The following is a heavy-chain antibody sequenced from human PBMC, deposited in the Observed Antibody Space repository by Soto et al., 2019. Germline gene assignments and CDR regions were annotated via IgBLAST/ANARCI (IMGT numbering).Heavy chain of an antibody. Sequence: EVQLVESGGGLIQPGGSLRLSCAVSGFTVSNNYMSWVRQAPGKGLEGVSVIYSGGYTAYGDSVKGRFTISRDNSKNTLILEKNGLKAEGTGVFYRATHRGGGGYGGQGTLVTVSS. V-gene: IGHV3-53*01. CDR2: IYSGGYT. D-gene: IGHD3-10*01. CDR3: ATHRGGGGY. J-gene: IGHJ4*02. CDR1: GFTVSNNY.